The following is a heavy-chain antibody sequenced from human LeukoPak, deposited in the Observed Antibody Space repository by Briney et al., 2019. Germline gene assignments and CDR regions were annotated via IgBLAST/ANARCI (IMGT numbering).Heavy chain of an antibody. CDR3: ASPTVTRTLYYFDY. CDR2: IYYSGST. Sequence: PSETLSLTCTVSGGSISSGSYYWVWIRQPPGKGLEWIGSIYYSGSTYYNPSLKSRVTISVDTSKNQFSLKLSSVTAADTAVYYCASPTVTRTLYYFDYWGQGTLVTVSS. J-gene: IGHJ4*02. D-gene: IGHD4-17*01. CDR1: GGSISSGSYY. V-gene: IGHV4-39*01.